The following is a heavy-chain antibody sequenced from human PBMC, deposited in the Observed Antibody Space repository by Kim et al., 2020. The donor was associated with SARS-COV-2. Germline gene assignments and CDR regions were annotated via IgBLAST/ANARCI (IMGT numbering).Heavy chain of an antibody. CDR1: GLTFGDFG. CDR2: IWFDGTND. J-gene: IGHJ4*02. V-gene: IGHV3-33*01. D-gene: IGHD3-3*01. Sequence: GGSLRLSCAASGLTFGDFGMHWVRQAPGKGLEWVAVIWFDGTNDCYADSVKGRFTISRDDSINTLYLQMNSLRAEDTALYFCATEKSGYAFDYCGQGTLV. CDR3: ATEKSGYAFDY.